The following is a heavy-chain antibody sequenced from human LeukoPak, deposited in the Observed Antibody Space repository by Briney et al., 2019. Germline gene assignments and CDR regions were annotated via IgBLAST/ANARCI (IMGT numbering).Heavy chain of an antibody. CDR1: GYTFTSYG. CDR3: ARSRANWGSEVGWVYYFDY. J-gene: IGHJ4*02. CDR2: ISAYNGNT. V-gene: IGHV1-18*01. D-gene: IGHD7-27*01. Sequence: GASVKVSCKASGYTFTSYGISWVRQAPGQGLEWMGWISAYNGNTNYAQKLQGRVTMTTDTSTSTAYMELRSLRSDDTAVYYCARSRANWGSEVGWVYYFDYWGQGTLVTVSS.